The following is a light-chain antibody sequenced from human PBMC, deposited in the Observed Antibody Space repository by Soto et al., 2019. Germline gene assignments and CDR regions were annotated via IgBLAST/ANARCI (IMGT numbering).Light chain of an antibody. Sequence: EIVMTQSPATLSVSPGERATLSCRASQSVSSNLAWYQQKPGQAPRLLIYGASTRATGIPARFSGSGSGTDFTLTISSLEPEDFAVYYCQQRSNWWTFGPGTKVDIK. J-gene: IGKJ1*01. CDR1: QSVSSN. CDR3: QQRSNWWT. CDR2: GAS. V-gene: IGKV3-15*01.